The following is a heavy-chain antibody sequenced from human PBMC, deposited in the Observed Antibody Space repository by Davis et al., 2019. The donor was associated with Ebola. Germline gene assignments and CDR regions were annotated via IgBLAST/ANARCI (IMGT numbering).Heavy chain of an antibody. V-gene: IGHV4-34*01. CDR2: INHSGST. CDR1: GFTFSSYG. D-gene: IGHD2-2*03. J-gene: IGHJ5*02. CDR3: ARVRGAGILGYRRFDP. Sequence: ESLKISCAASGFTFSSYGMHWVRQPPGKGLEWIGEINHSGSTNYNPSLKSRVTISVDTSKNQFSLKLSSVTAADTAVYYCARVRGAGILGYRRFDPWGQGTLVTVSS.